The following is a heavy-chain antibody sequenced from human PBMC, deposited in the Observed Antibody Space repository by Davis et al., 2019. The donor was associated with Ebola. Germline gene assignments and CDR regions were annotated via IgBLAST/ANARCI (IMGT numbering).Heavy chain of an antibody. CDR2: INAGNGNT. V-gene: IGHV1-3*01. J-gene: IGHJ4*02. D-gene: IGHD6-19*01. CDR3: ARVFGGYSSGWPFDY. CDR1: GYTFTSYA. Sequence: AASVKVSCKASGYTFTSYAMHWVRQAPGQRLEWMGWINAGNGNTKYSQKFQGRVTITRDTSTSTAYMELRSLRSDDTAVYYCARVFGGYSSGWPFDYWGQGTLVTVSS.